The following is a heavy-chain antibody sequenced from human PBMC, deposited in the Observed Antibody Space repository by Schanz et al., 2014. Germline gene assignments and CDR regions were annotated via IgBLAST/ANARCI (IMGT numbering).Heavy chain of an antibody. CDR3: ARGTMPGTFDI. D-gene: IGHD2-2*01. Sequence: QVHLVQSGAEAKKPGSSVKVSCKASGGTFSSDTFSWVRQARGQGLEWVGRFIPILDVGNYAQQFQGRVTFTADKSTSTAYMELSSLRYEDTALYYCARGTMPGTFDIWGQGMMVTVSS. CDR2: FIPILDVG. J-gene: IGHJ3*02. V-gene: IGHV1-69*02. CDR1: GGTFSSDT.